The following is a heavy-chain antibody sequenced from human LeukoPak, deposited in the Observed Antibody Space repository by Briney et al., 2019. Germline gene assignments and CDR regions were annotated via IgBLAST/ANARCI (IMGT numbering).Heavy chain of an antibody. V-gene: IGHV4-61*02. Sequence: SETLSLTCTVSGGSISSGNYYWSWIRRPAGQGLEWIGRIYTTGSTKYNPSLKSRVTISVDTSKNQFSLNLSSVTAADTAVYYCARGLWFGDENPPYFDYWGQGTLVTVSS. CDR2: IYTTGST. CDR1: GGSISSGNYY. J-gene: IGHJ4*02. D-gene: IGHD3-10*01. CDR3: ARGLWFGDENPPYFDY.